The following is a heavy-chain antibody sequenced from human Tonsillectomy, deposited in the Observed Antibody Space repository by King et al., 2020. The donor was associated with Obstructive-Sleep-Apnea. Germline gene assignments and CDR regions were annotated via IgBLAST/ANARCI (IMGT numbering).Heavy chain of an antibody. CDR1: GFTFSGSA. J-gene: IGHJ4*02. CDR3: LYYDILTGYFAY. Sequence: VQLVQSGGGLVQPGESLKLSCAASGFTFSGSAMHWVRQASGRGLEWGGRIRSKTYNYATTYAASVKGRLTISRDDSRHTAYLQMNSLKIEDTAVYYCLYYDILTGYFAYWGQGTLVTVSS. V-gene: IGHV3-73*01. CDR2: IRSKTYNYAT. D-gene: IGHD3-9*01.